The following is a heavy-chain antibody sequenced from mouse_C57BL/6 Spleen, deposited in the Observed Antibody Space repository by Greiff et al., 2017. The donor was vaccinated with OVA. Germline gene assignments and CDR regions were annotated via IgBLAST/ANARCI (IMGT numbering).Heavy chain of an antibody. CDR3: TPYPFAY. CDR1: GFNIKDDY. CDR2: IDPENGDT. Sequence: EVQLVESGAELVRPGASVKLSCTASGFNIKDDYMHWVKQRPEQGLEWIGWIDPENGDTEYASKFQGKATITADTSSNTAYLQLSSLTSEDTAVYYCTPYPFAYWGQGTLVTVSA. J-gene: IGHJ3*01. D-gene: IGHD5-1*01. V-gene: IGHV14-4*01.